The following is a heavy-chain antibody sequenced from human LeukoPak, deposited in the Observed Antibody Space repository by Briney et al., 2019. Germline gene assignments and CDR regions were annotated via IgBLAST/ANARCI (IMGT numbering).Heavy chain of an antibody. D-gene: IGHD1-7*01. J-gene: IGHJ4*02. Sequence: GASVKVSCKASGYTFTSYYMHWVRQAPGQGLEWMGIINPSGGSTSYAQKFQGRVTMTRDTSTSTVYMELINLRSDDTAVYYCATLTGATHYWGQGTLVTVSS. CDR2: INPSGGST. CDR1: GYTFTSYY. CDR3: ATLTGATHY. V-gene: IGHV1-46*01.